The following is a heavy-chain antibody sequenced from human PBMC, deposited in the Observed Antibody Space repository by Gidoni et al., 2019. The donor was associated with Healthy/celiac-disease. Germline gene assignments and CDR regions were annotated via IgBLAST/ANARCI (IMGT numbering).Heavy chain of an antibody. CDR2: IYYSGST. J-gene: IGHJ3*02. CDR3: ASWGLLVMAAFDI. CDR1: GGSISSSSYY. V-gene: IGHV4-39*01. Sequence: QLQLQESGPGLVTPSATLSLPCTVSGGSISSSSYYWGWIRQPPGKGLEWIGSIYYSGSTYYNPTLKSRVTISVDTSKNQFSLKLSSVTAADTAVYYCASWGLLVMAAFDIWGQGTMVTVSS. D-gene: IGHD2-21*01.